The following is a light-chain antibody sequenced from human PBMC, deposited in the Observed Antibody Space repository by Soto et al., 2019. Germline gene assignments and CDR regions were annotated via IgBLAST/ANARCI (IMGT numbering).Light chain of an antibody. J-gene: IGKJ4*01. CDR3: QQFSRDPLT. V-gene: IGKV3-20*01. Sequence: EFVLTQSPGTLSFSPGERATLSCRASQTVRNNYLAWYQQKPGQAPRLLIYDASGRATGIPDRFSGGGSGKDFTLTISRLEPEDDAVYYCQQFSRDPLTLGGVTKVDIX. CDR1: QTVRNNY. CDR2: DAS.